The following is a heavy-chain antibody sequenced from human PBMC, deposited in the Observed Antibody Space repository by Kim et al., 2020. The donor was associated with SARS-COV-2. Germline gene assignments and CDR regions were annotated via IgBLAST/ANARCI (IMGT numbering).Heavy chain of an antibody. V-gene: IGHV1-69*13. CDR1: GGTFSSYA. CDR2: IIPIFGTA. J-gene: IGHJ4*02. D-gene: IGHD3-9*01. Sequence: SVKVSCKASGGTFSSYAISWVRQAPGQGLEWMGGIIPIFGTANYAQKFQGRVTITADESTSTAYMELSSLRSEDTAVYYCARGGGYDILTGFSFDYWGQGTLVTVSS. CDR3: ARGGGYDILTGFSFDY.